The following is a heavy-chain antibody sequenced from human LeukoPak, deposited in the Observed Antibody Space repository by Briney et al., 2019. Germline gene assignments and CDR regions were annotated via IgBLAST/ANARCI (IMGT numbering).Heavy chain of an antibody. Sequence: GGSLRLSCAASGFTFSSYSMNWVRQAPGKGLEWVSGIGSNSVPTVYADSVKGRFTISRDSSKSMLYLQMDSLRVEDTAVYYCAKHCSGYCNTASEKRFDPWGQGTLVTVSS. CDR1: GFTFSSYS. V-gene: IGHV3-23*01. CDR2: IGSNSVPT. D-gene: IGHD2-2*03. CDR3: AKHCSGYCNTASEKRFDP. J-gene: IGHJ5*02.